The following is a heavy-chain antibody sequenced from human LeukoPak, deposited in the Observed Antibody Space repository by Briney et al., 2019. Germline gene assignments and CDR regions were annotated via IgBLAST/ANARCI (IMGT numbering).Heavy chain of an antibody. Sequence: PGGSLRLSCTASGFIFGDYAMNWFRQAPGKGLEWVGFIRSKTFGGTTEYAASVKGRFTISRDDSKSIVYLQMNSLKTEDTAVYYCTRDRKVVTGRPYDFWGQGTLVTVSS. V-gene: IGHV3-49*03. J-gene: IGHJ4*02. CDR1: GFIFGDYA. CDR3: TRDRKVVTGRPYDF. D-gene: IGHD2-21*02. CDR2: IRSKTFGGTT.